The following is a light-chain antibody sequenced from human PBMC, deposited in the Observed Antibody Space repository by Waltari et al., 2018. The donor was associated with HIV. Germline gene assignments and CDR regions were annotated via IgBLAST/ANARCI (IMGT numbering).Light chain of an antibody. CDR3: VLYMGSGISV. V-gene: IGLV8-61*01. Sequence: QTVVTQEPSFSVSPGGTVTLTCGLSSGSVSTTYYPSWYQHTPGQAPRTPIYNTNTRSSWVPDRFSGSILGNKAALNITGAQADDECDYYCVLYMGSGISVFGGGTKLTVL. J-gene: IGLJ2*01. CDR2: NTN. CDR1: SGSVSTTYY.